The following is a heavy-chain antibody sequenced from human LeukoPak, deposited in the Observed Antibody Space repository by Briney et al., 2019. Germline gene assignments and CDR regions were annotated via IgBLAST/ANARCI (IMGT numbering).Heavy chain of an antibody. Sequence: SLRLSCAASGFTFDDYAMHWVRQAPGKGLEWVSGISWNSGSIGYADFVKGRFTISRDNAKNSLYLQMNSLRAEDTALYYCAKGGGSLSSPFAGWGQGTLVTVSS. V-gene: IGHV3-9*01. J-gene: IGHJ4*02. CDR2: ISWNSGSI. CDR3: AKGGGSLSSPFAG. D-gene: IGHD6-19*01. CDR1: GFTFDDYA.